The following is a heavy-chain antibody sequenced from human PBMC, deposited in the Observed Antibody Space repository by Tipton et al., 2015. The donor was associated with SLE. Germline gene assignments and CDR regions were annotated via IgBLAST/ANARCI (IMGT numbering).Heavy chain of an antibody. Sequence: QLVQSGPEVKKPGASVKVSCKASGYTFAGYGFSWVRQAPGQGLEWMGWVSGHMGNTSYAQKFQGRVTMTRDTSTSTAYMELRSLRSDDTAMYYCAREDDRGLYYFHYWGQGTLVTVSS. D-gene: IGHD3-22*01. V-gene: IGHV1-18*01. CDR1: GYTFAGYG. CDR2: VSGHMGNT. CDR3: AREDDRGLYYFHY. J-gene: IGHJ4*02.